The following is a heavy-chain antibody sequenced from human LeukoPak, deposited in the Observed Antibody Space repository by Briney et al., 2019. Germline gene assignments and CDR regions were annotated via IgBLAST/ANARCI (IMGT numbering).Heavy chain of an antibody. CDR1: GFTFSSYA. CDR3: ARNYYDRSGYSAGALDY. CDR2: ISYDGSNK. Sequence: GGSLRLSCAASGFTFSSYAMHWVRQAPGKGLEWVAVISYDGSNKYYADSVKGRFTISRDNSKNTLYLQMNSLRAEDTAVYYCARNYYDRSGYSAGALDYWGQGTLVTVSS. V-gene: IGHV3-30-3*01. D-gene: IGHD3-22*01. J-gene: IGHJ4*02.